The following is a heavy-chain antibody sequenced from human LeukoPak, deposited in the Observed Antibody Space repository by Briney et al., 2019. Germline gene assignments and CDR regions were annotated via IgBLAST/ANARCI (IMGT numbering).Heavy chain of an antibody. Sequence: ASVKVSCKASGYTFTSYAISWVRQAPGQGLEWMGGIIPIFGTANYAQKFQGRVTITADESTSTAYMELSSLRSEDTAVYYCARGHDYGDYAHFDYWGQGTLVTVSS. CDR2: IIPIFGTA. J-gene: IGHJ4*02. D-gene: IGHD4-17*01. CDR3: ARGHDYGDYAHFDY. V-gene: IGHV1-69*13. CDR1: GYTFTSYA.